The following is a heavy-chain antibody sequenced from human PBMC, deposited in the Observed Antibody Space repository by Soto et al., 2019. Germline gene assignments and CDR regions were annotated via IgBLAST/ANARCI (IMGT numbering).Heavy chain of an antibody. CDR3: ARDLEGGDYVGGYGY. CDR2: IYYSGNT. CDR1: GGSISSGGYY. Sequence: QVQLQESGPGLVKPSQTLSLTCTVSGGSISSGGYYWSWIRQHPGKRLEWIGHIYYSGNTYYNPSLKSRVTISIDTSKNQFSLKLTSVTAADTAVYFSARDLEGGDYVGGYGYWGQGTLVTVSS. V-gene: IGHV4-31*03. J-gene: IGHJ4*02. D-gene: IGHD4-17*01.